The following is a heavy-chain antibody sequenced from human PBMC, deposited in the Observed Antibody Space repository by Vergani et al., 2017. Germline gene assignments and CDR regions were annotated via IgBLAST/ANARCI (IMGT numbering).Heavy chain of an antibody. Sequence: VQLVESGGGLIQPGGSLRLSCAASGFTFSSYGMHWVRQAPGKGLEWVAVIWYDGSNKYYADSVKGRFTISRDNSKNTLYLQMNSLRAEDTAVYYCAREGGVYYYGMDVWGQGTTVTVSS. CDR2: IWYDGSNK. CDR3: AREGGVYYYGMDV. V-gene: IGHV3-33*01. D-gene: IGHD2-8*01. CDR1: GFTFSSYG. J-gene: IGHJ6*02.